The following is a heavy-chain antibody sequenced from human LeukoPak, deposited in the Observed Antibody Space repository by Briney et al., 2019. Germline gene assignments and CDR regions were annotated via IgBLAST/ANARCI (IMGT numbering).Heavy chain of an antibody. CDR3: ARVIASYGDSAY. V-gene: IGHV3-21*01. CDR2: ISSRSSYI. Sequence: GGSLRLSCAASGFTFSSYSMNWVRQAPGKGLEWVSSISSRSSYIYYADSVKGRFTISRDNAKNSLYLQMNSLGAEDTAVYYCARVIASYGDSAYWGQGTLVTVSS. D-gene: IGHD5-18*01. CDR1: GFTFSSYS. J-gene: IGHJ4*02.